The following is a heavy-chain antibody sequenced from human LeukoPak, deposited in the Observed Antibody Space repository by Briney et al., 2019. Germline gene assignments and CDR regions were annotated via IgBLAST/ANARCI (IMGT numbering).Heavy chain of an antibody. CDR3: ARALPPLRYYDSSGYPDAFDI. Sequence: GGSQRLSCAASGFTFSSYSMNWVRQAPGKGLEWVSSISSSSSYIYYADSVKGRFTISRDNAKNSLYLQMNSLRAEDTAVYYCARALPPLRYYDSSGYPDAFDIWGQGTMVTVSS. CDR2: ISSSSSYI. CDR1: GFTFSSYS. V-gene: IGHV3-21*01. D-gene: IGHD3-22*01. J-gene: IGHJ3*02.